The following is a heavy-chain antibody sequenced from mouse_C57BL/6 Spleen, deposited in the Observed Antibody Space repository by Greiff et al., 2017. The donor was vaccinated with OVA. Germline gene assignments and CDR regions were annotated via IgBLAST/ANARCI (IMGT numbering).Heavy chain of an antibody. J-gene: IGHJ4*01. CDR1: GYTFTSYW. V-gene: IGHV1-55*01. Sequence: QVQLQQPGAELVKPGASVKMSCKASGYTFTSYWITWVKQRPGQGLEWRGDIYPGSGSTNYNEKFKSKATLTVDTSSSTAYMQLSSLTSEDSAVYYCARRYYGPYAMDYWGQGTSVTVSS. CDR3: ARRYYGPYAMDY. CDR2: IYPGSGST. D-gene: IGHD1-1*01.